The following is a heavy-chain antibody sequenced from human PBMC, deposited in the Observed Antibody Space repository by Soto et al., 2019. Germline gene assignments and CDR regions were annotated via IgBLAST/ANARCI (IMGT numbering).Heavy chain of an antibody. Sequence: SETLSLTCAVSGGSISSSNWWSWVRQPPGKGLEWIGEIYHSGSTNYNPSLKSRVTISVDKSKNQFSLKLSSVTAADTALYYCTTDLGGYCSSTTYCTSNLHSWFDPWGQGTLVTVSS. J-gene: IGHJ5*02. V-gene: IGHV4-4*02. CDR3: TTDLGGYCSSTTYCTSNLHSWFDP. D-gene: IGHD2-2*02. CDR2: IYHSGST. CDR1: GGSISSSNW.